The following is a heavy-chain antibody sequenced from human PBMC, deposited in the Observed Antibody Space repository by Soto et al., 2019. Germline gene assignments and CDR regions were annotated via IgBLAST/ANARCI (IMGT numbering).Heavy chain of an antibody. V-gene: IGHV4-31*03. CDR2: IYYSGST. J-gene: IGHJ4*02. Sequence: TLSLTCTVSGGSISSGGYYWSWIRQHPGKGLEWIGYIYYSGSTYYNPSLKSRVTISVDKWKNQFSLQLRSMTAADTAVYYCAAHSGSTYGPLDYWGQGTQVTVSS. D-gene: IGHD3-10*01. CDR1: GGSISSGGYY. CDR3: AAHSGSTYGPLDY.